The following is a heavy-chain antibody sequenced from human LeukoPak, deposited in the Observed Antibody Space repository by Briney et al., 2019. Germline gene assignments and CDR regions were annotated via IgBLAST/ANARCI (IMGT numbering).Heavy chain of an antibody. CDR2: IYSGGST. Sequence: GGSLRLSCAASAFTVSSNYMSWVRQAPGKGLEWVSVIYSGGSTYYADSVKGRFTISRDNSKNTLYLQMNSLRAEDTAVYYCASSVIYYDSSGYPFDYWGQGTLVTVSS. D-gene: IGHD3-22*01. CDR1: AFTVSSNY. CDR3: ASSVIYYDSSGYPFDY. V-gene: IGHV3-66*01. J-gene: IGHJ4*02.